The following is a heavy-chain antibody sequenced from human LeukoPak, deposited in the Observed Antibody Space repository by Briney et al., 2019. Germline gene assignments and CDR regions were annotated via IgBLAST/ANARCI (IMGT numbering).Heavy chain of an antibody. J-gene: IGHJ6*02. V-gene: IGHV1-2*02. CDR3: AIVDSSSPRLMGYGMDV. Sequence: ASVKVSCKTSGYSFTAFYIHRVRQAPGQGLEWMGWIHPRRGDTNYAQKFQGRVTMTRDTSISTAYLDLSSLRSDDTAVYYCAIVDSSSPRLMGYGMDVWGQGTTVTISS. CDR1: GYSFTAFY. CDR2: IHPRRGDT. D-gene: IGHD6-6*01.